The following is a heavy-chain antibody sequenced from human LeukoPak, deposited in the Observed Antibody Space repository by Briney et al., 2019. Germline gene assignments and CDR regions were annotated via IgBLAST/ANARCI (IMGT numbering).Heavy chain of an antibody. J-gene: IGHJ4*02. V-gene: IGHV3-74*01. Sequence: PGASLMLSCAASECTLSTYWMDWVRQALGKELVWVSRINSDGMSTSYADSVKGRFTISRDNAKNTLYLQMNSLRAEDTAVYYCARVFLWSGNPLGYWGQGTLVTVSS. CDR3: ARVFLWSGNPLGY. D-gene: IGHD3-3*01. CDR2: INSDGMST. CDR1: ECTLSTYW.